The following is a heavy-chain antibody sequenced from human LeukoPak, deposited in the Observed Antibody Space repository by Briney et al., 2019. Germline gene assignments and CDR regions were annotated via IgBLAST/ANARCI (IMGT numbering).Heavy chain of an antibody. CDR1: GGSFSGYY. J-gene: IGHJ6*04. CDR2: INHSGST. D-gene: IGHD3-16*01. V-gene: IGHV4-34*01. CDR3: ARGLLITFGGEYYYYYGMDV. Sequence: SETLSLTCAVYGGSFSGYYWSWIRQPPGKGLEWIGEINHSGSTNYNPSLKSRVTISVDTSKNQFSLKLSSVTAADTAVYYCARGLLITFGGEYYYYYGMDVWGKGPTVTVSS.